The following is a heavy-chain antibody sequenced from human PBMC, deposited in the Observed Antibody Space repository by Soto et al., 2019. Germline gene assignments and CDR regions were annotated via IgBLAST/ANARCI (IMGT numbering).Heavy chain of an antibody. V-gene: IGHV4-30-4*01. J-gene: IGHJ4*02. CDR3: ARRSGYTSRLW. CDR1: GGSISSGDYY. CDR2: IYYSGST. Sequence: SETLSLTCTVSGGSISSGDYYWSWIRQPPGKGLEWIGYIYYSGSTYYNPSLKSRVTISVDTSKNQLSLKLSSVTAADTAVYYCARRSGYTSRLWWGQGTLVTVSS. D-gene: IGHD2-2*02.